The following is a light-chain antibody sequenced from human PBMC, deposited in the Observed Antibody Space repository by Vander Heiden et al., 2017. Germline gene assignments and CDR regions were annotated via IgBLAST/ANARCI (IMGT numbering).Light chain of an antibody. CDR2: LGS. J-gene: IGKJ4*01. V-gene: IGKV2-28*01. Sequence: EIVMTQSPLSLPITPGEPASISCRSSQSLTYTNGYNYLDWYLQKPGQSPQLLIYLGSNRASGVPDRFSDSGSGTDFTLKITRVEAEDVGTYYCMQALHTPLTFGGGTKVEIK. CDR1: QSLTYTNGYNY. CDR3: MQALHTPLT.